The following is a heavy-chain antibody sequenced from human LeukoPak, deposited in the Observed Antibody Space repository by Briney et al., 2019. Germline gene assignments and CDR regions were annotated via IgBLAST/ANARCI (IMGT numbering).Heavy chain of an antibody. CDR3: AKDEFAWELGSAIDY. J-gene: IGHJ4*02. Sequence: GGSLRLSCAASGFTFSSYGMHWVRQAPGKGLEWVAFIRYDGSNKYYADSVKGRFTISRDNSKNTLYLQMNSLRAEDTAVYYCAKDEFAWELGSAIDYWGQGTLVTVSS. CDR1: GFTFSSYG. CDR2: IRYDGSNK. V-gene: IGHV3-30*02. D-gene: IGHD1-26*01.